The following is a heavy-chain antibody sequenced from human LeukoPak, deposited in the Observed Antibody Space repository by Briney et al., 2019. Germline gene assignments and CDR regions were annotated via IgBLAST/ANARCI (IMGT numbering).Heavy chain of an antibody. D-gene: IGHD4-23*01. J-gene: IGHJ4*02. CDR1: GGSINNYY. CDR2: IYYSGST. V-gene: IGHV4-59*12. Sequence: SETLSLTCTVSGGSINNYYWSWIRQPPGKGLEWIGYIYYSGSTNYNPSLKSRVAISVDTSANQFSLRLSSVTAADTAVYYCARRRRVGGRYFDYWGQGTLVTVSS. CDR3: ARRRRVGGRYFDY.